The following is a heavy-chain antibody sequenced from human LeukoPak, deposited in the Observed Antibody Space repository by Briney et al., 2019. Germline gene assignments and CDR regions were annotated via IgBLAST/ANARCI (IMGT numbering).Heavy chain of an antibody. V-gene: IGHV4-4*07. J-gene: IGHJ6*03. CDR3: ARDEGLRSGYYGSYYYYYYMDV. CDR2: IYTSGST. CDR1: GGSISSYY. D-gene: IGHD3-3*01. Sequence: PSETLSLTCTVSGGSISSYYWSWIRQPAGKGLEWIGRIYTSGSTNYNPSLKSRVTMSVDTSKNQFSLKLSSVTAADTAVYYCARDEGLRSGYYGSYYYYYYMDVWGKGTTVTVSS.